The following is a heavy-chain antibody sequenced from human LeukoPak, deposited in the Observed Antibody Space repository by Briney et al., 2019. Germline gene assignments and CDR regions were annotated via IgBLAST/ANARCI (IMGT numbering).Heavy chain of an antibody. Sequence: GGSLRLSCAASGFTFSNYGMNWVRQAPGKGLEWVSSISSSSSYIYYADSVKGRFTISRDNAKNSLYLQMNSLRAEDTAVYYCARGGSGSYSSGYWGQGTLVTVSS. J-gene: IGHJ4*02. D-gene: IGHD3-10*01. CDR2: ISSSSSYI. V-gene: IGHV3-21*01. CDR3: ARGGSGSYSSGY. CDR1: GFTFSNYG.